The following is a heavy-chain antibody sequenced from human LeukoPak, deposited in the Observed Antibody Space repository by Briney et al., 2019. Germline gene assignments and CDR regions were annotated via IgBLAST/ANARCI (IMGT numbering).Heavy chain of an antibody. CDR1: GFTFSSYS. CDR2: ISSSSSTI. D-gene: IGHD3-16*02. J-gene: IGHJ6*02. Sequence: GGSLRLSCAASGFTFSSYSMNWVRQAPGKGLEWVSYISSSSSTIYYADSVKGRFTISRDNAKNSLYLQMNSLRDEDTAVYYCARDQDVRGRVWGSYRPDLYYYYGMDVWGQGTTVTVSS. V-gene: IGHV3-48*02. CDR3: ARDQDVRGRVWGSYRPDLYYYYGMDV.